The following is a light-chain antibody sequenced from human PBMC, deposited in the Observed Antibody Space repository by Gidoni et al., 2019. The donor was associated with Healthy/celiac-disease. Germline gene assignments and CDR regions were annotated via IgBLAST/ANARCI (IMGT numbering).Light chain of an antibody. CDR1: SSDVGGYNY. Sequence: QDRSVSGSPGQSVTISCTGTSSDVGGYNYVSWYQQHPGKAPKLMIYDVSKRPSGVPDRFSGSKSGNTASLTISGLQAEDEADYYCCSYAGSYTLVFGGGTKLTVL. V-gene: IGLV2-11*01. J-gene: IGLJ2*01. CDR3: CSYAGSYTLV. CDR2: DVS.